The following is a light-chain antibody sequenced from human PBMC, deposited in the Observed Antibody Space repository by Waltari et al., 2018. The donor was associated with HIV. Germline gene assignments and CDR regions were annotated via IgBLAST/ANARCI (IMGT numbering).Light chain of an antibody. CDR3: QSYDRSLSGYVV. CDR1: SSNIGAGFD. J-gene: IGLJ2*01. CDR2: GNS. Sequence: QSLLTQPPSVSGAPGPRVTISCTGSSSNIGAGFDVHWSQQLPGTVPKLLIYGNSNRPSGVPHRFSGSKSGTSASLAITGLQAEDEADYYCQSYDRSLSGYVVFGGGTKLTVL. V-gene: IGLV1-40*01.